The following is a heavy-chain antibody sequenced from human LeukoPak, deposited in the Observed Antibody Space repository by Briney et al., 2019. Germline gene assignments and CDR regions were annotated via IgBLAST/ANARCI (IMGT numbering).Heavy chain of an antibody. CDR1: GDSMGNYY. D-gene: IGHD6-19*01. CDR2: IYSSGGT. V-gene: IGHV4-4*07. CDR3: ARTTGMAVASGYYFDY. Sequence: SETLSLTCSVSGDSMGNYYWSWIRQPAGKRLECIGRIYSSGGTRYNPSLKSRVTISVDTSKNQFSLNLTSVTAADTAVYYCARTTGMAVASGYYFDYWGQGILVTVSS. J-gene: IGHJ4*02.